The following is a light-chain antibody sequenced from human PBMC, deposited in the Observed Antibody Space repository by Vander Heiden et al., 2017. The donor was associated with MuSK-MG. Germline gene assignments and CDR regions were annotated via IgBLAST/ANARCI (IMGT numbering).Light chain of an antibody. Sequence: DIQMTQSPSTLSASVGDRVTISCRASQSVSSWLAWYQQKPGKAPKLLIYQASSLESGVPSRFSGSRSGTEFTLTISSLQPDDFASYYCQQYNTYPYTFGQGTKLEIK. CDR2: QAS. V-gene: IGKV1-5*03. CDR1: QSVSSW. J-gene: IGKJ2*01. CDR3: QQYNTYPYT.